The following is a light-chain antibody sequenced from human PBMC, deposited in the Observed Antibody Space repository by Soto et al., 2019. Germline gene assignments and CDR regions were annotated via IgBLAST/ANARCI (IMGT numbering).Light chain of an antibody. Sequence: QSVLTQALSVSGSPGQAVAISCTGTSSDFGGYNYVSWYQQHPGKAPKLMIYDVSQRPSGVPDRLSGSKSGNTASLTISGLQAEDEADYYCCSYAGTYTFYVFGSGTKVTVL. CDR2: DVS. CDR1: SSDFGGYNY. CDR3: CSYAGTYTFYV. J-gene: IGLJ1*01. V-gene: IGLV2-11*01.